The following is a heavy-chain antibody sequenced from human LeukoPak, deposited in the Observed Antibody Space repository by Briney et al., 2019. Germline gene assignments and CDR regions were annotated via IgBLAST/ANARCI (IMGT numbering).Heavy chain of an antibody. CDR2: IYYSGST. CDR1: GGSISSYY. CDR3: ARHSLHRQWLDYYFDY. J-gene: IGHJ4*02. V-gene: IGHV4-59*08. D-gene: IGHD6-19*01. Sequence: SETLSLTCTVSGGSISSYYWSWIRQPPGKGLEWIGYIYYSGSTNYNPSLKSRVTISVDTSKNQFSLKLSSVTAADTAVYYCARHSLHRQWLDYYFDYWGQGTLVTVSS.